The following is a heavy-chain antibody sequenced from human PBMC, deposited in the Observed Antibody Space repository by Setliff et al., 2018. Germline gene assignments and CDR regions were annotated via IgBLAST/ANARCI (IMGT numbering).Heavy chain of an antibody. J-gene: IGHJ6*02. D-gene: IGHD3-22*01. Sequence: GASVKVSCKASGYTFTSYGISWVRQAPGQGLEWMGWISAYNGNTNYAQKLQGRVTMTTDTSTSTAYMELRSLRSDDTAVYYCARDGRDYYDSSGYYFRYYYYGMDVWGQGTTVTVSS. CDR3: ARDGRDYYDSSGYYFRYYYYGMDV. V-gene: IGHV1-18*01. CDR2: ISAYNGNT. CDR1: GYTFTSYG.